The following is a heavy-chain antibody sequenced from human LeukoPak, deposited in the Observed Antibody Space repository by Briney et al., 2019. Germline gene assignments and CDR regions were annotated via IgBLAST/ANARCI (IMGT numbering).Heavy chain of an antibody. CDR3: ARRELARNDY. CDR2: INPNSGGT. Sequence: ASVKVSCKTSGYTFSDQYMHWVRQAPGQGLEWMGWINPNSGGTNYAQKLQGRVTMTTDTSTSTAYMELRSLRSDDTAVYYCARRELARNDYWGQGTLVTVSS. D-gene: IGHD1-26*01. CDR1: GYTFSDQY. V-gene: IGHV1-2*02. J-gene: IGHJ4*02.